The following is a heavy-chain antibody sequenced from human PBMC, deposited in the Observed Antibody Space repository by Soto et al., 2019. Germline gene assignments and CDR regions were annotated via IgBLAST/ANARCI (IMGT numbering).Heavy chain of an antibody. V-gene: IGHV4-59*08. Sequence: PSETLSHTCTVSSGSIRDYYWVWIRQSPGKGLEWIGYIYYTGTTKYNPSLKSRVTISVDSSKSQFSLKLDSVTAADTAVYYCARLGGYYQAFDSWGQGTLVTVS. D-gene: IGHD3-22*01. J-gene: IGHJ4*02. CDR3: ARLGGYYQAFDS. CDR1: SGSIRDYY. CDR2: IYYTGTT.